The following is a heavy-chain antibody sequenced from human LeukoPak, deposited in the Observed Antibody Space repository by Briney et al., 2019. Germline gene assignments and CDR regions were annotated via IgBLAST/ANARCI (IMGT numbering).Heavy chain of an antibody. CDR1: GFTFSSYA. Sequence: GGSLRLSCAASGFTFSSYAMSWVGQAPGKGLERVSTIHDSGETTDDADSVKGRLIISRDNSKSTLYLQLNSLRVDDTAVYYCVKRSSAWSFDYWGQGTLVTVSS. J-gene: IGHJ4*02. V-gene: IGHV3-23*01. CDR3: VKRSSAWSFDY. D-gene: IGHD6-19*01. CDR2: IHDSGETT.